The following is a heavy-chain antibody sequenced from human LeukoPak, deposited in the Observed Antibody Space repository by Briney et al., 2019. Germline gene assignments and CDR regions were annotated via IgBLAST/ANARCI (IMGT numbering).Heavy chain of an antibody. V-gene: IGHV3-30*02. Sequence: PGGPLTLSCTASGFTFSSYGVQGPRQAPAQGLEWVPFMRYDGSNKYYAESVKGRFTVSRDNSKNTLYLQMNSLRAEDTAVYYCANSGIAVAGRMVDYWGQGTLVTVSS. D-gene: IGHD6-19*01. J-gene: IGHJ4*02. CDR3: ANSGIAVAGRMVDY. CDR2: MRYDGSNK. CDR1: GFTFSSYG.